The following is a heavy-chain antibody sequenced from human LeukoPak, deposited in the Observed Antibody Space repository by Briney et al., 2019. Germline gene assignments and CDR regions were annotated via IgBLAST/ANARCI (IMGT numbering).Heavy chain of an antibody. CDR3: AVVGADDAFDI. V-gene: IGHV3-33*01. CDR1: GFTFSSYG. CDR2: IWYDGSNK. Sequence: GGSLRLSCAASGFTFSSYGMHWVRQAPGKGLEWVAVIWYDGSNKYYADSVKGRFTISRDNSKNTLYLQMNSLRAGDTAVYYCAVVGADDAFDIWGQGTMVTVSS. J-gene: IGHJ3*02. D-gene: IGHD1-26*01.